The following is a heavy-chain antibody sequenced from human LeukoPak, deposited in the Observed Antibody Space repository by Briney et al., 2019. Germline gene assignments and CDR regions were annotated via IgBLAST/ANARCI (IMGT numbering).Heavy chain of an antibody. CDR2: ISSSSSYI. V-gene: IGHV3-21*01. CDR1: GFTFSNYS. Sequence: GGSLRLSCAASGFTFSNYSMNWVRQAPGKGLEWVSSISSSSSYIYYADSVKGRFTISRDNAKNSLSLRMNSLRAEDTAVYYCARVSRGSYFHIGSDFDYWGQGTLVTVSS. D-gene: IGHD1-26*01. CDR3: ARVSRGSYFHIGSDFDY. J-gene: IGHJ4*02.